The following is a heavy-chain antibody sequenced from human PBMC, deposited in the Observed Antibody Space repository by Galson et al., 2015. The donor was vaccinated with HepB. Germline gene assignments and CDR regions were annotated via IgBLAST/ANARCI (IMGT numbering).Heavy chain of an antibody. D-gene: IGHD3-10*01. CDR2: ISYDGSNK. CDR3: ATHTMVRGVIRGPFDY. Sequence: SLRLSCAASGFTFSSYAMHWVRQAPGKGLEWVAVISYDGSNKYYADSVKGRFTISRDNSKNTLYLQMNSLRAEDTAVYYCATHTMVRGVIRGPFDYWGQGTLVTVSS. V-gene: IGHV3-30*04. CDR1: GFTFSSYA. J-gene: IGHJ4*02.